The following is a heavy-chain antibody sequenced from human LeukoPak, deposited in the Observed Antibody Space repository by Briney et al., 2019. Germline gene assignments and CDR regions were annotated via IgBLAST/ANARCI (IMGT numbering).Heavy chain of an antibody. V-gene: IGHV3-23*01. J-gene: IGHJ4*02. Sequence: PGGSLRLSCAASGFTFSSYAMSWVRQAPGKGLEWVSGISGSGGSTYYADSVKGRFTISRDNSKNTLYLQMNTLRAGDRAVYYCARGITIFGVVQSNYFDYGGKGTWSPSPQ. CDR1: GFTFSSYA. D-gene: IGHD3-3*01. CDR2: ISGSGGST. CDR3: ARGITIFGVVQSNYFDY.